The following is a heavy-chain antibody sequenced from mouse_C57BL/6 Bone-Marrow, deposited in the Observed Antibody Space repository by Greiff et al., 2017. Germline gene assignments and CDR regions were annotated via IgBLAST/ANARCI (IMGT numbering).Heavy chain of an antibody. CDR1: GYTFTSYG. CDR2: IYPRSGNT. CDR3: ARLGFLWCAY. V-gene: IGHV1-81*01. Sequence: VKLQESGAELARPGASVTLSCKASGYTFTSYGISWVKQRTGQGLEWIGDIYPRSGNTYYNEKFKGKATLTADKSSSTAYMELRSLTSEDSAVYFCARLGFLWCAYWGQGTLVTVTA. D-gene: IGHD2-2*01. J-gene: IGHJ3*01.